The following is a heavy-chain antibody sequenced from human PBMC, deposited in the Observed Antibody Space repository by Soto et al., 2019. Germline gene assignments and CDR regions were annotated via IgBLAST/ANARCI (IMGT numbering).Heavy chain of an antibody. Sequence: QVQLVQSGAEVKKPGSSVKVSCKISGGTFSRYSISWVRQAPGQGLEWMGGIVPIFGTGNYAQKFKDRVTITKAESATTAQMELSTLRSEDTAVYYCARPYEGGYSSNHHYYYALDVWGQGTAVTVSS. D-gene: IGHD3-22*01. V-gene: IGHV1-69*01. CDR1: GGTFSRYS. CDR2: IVPIFGTG. J-gene: IGHJ6*02. CDR3: ARPYEGGYSSNHHYYYALDV.